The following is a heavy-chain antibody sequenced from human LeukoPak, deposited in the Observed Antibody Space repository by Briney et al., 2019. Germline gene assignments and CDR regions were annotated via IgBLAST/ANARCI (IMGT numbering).Heavy chain of an antibody. J-gene: IGHJ4*02. Sequence: GGSLRLSCAASGFTVSNTFMSWVRQAPGKGLEWASVIYSVGTTYYADSVKGRFTISRDNPKNTLYLQMNSLRAEDTAVYYCARGSGWLDYWGQGTLVTVSS. CDR3: ARGSGWLDY. V-gene: IGHV3-53*01. CDR1: GFTVSNTF. CDR2: IYSVGTT. D-gene: IGHD6-19*01.